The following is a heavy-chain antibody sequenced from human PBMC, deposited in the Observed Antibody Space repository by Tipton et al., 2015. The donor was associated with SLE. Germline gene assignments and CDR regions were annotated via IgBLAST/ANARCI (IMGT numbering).Heavy chain of an antibody. V-gene: IGHV4-59*11. Sequence: TLSLTCSVSGGSISGHYWSWIRQPPGRGLEWIGYIYFSGSTNYNSSLKSRATISVDTSKNQFSLKLTSVTAADTAVYYCARSLYQLSRWGWFDSWGQGILVTVSS. CDR1: GGSISGHY. J-gene: IGHJ5*01. CDR2: IYFSGST. CDR3: ARSLYQLSRWGWFDS. D-gene: IGHD4-23*01.